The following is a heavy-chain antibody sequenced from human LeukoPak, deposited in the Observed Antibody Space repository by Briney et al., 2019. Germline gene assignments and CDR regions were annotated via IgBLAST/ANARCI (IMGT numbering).Heavy chain of an antibody. Sequence: GGSLRLSCAASGFTFSNYGMHWVRQAPGKGLEWVAVIWYDGSNKYYADSVKGRFTISRDNSKNTPYLQMNSLRAEDTAVYYCARDLGDTATFDYWGQGTLVTVSS. CDR2: IWYDGSNK. CDR1: GFTFSNYG. D-gene: IGHD5-18*01. J-gene: IGHJ4*02. CDR3: ARDLGDTATFDY. V-gene: IGHV3-33*01.